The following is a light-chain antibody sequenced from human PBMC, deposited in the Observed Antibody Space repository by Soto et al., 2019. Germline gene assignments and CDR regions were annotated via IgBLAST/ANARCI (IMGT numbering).Light chain of an antibody. Sequence: SALTQPPSVSGSPGQSVAISCTGTSSDVGSYNRVAWYQQSPGTAPKLMIYEVSNRPSGVPDRFSGSKSGNTASLTISGLQAEDEADYYCSSFTSSSTSVFGTGTKVTVL. CDR2: EVS. J-gene: IGLJ1*01. CDR1: SSDVGSYNR. V-gene: IGLV2-18*02. CDR3: SSFTSSSTSV.